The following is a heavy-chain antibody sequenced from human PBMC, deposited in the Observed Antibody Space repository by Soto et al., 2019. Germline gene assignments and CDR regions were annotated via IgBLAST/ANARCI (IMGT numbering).Heavy chain of an antibody. J-gene: IGHJ2*01. Sequence: EVQLVESGGGLVQPGGSLKLSCAASGFTFSGSAMHWVRQASGKGLEWVGRIRSKANNYATAYAASVKGRFIISRDDSKNRAYLQMNSLKTEDTAVYYGASGSYPADWSFDLWGRGTLVTVSS. CDR2: IRSKANNYAT. D-gene: IGHD1-26*01. CDR1: GFTFSGSA. CDR3: ASGSYPADWSFDL. V-gene: IGHV3-73*02.